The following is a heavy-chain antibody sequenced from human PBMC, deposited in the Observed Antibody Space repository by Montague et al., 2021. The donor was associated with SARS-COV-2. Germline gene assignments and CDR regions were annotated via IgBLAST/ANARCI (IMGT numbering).Heavy chain of an antibody. V-gene: IGHV4-39*01. J-gene: IGHJ5*02. Sequence: SETLSLTCKVSGDSITTTTYYWVWIRQPPGKGLEWIGSINYSGSTFYNPSLKSRLSMSMATSTNQFSLRLTPMTAADTAIYYCVRRGGTYYYGSESFDPWGQGTLVAVSS. D-gene: IGHD3-10*01. CDR1: GDSITTTTYY. CDR2: INYSGST. CDR3: VRRGGTYYYGSESFDP.